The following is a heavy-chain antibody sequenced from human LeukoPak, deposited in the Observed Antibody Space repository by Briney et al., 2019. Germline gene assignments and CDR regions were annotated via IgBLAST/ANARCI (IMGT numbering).Heavy chain of an antibody. D-gene: IGHD6-13*01. CDR1: GYTLTELS. CDR3: ATDSIAAAGTWGYYYYGMDV. J-gene: IGHJ6*04. Sequence: ASVKVSCKVSGYTLTELSMHWVRQAPGKGLEWMGGFDPEDGETIYAQKFQGRVTMTEDTSTDTAYMEPSSLRSEDTAVYYCATDSIAAAGTWGYYYYGMDVWGKGTTVTVSS. CDR2: FDPEDGET. V-gene: IGHV1-24*01.